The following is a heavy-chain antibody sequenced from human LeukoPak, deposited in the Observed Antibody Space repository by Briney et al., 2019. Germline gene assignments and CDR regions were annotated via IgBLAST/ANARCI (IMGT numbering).Heavy chain of an antibody. J-gene: IGHJ4*02. CDR3: ARVMGSSPPLNFDY. V-gene: IGHV4-59*01. CDR2: IYYSGST. Sequence: SETLSPTCTVSGGSISSYYWSWIRQPPGKGLECIGYIYYSGSTKYNPSLKSRVTISVDTSKNQFSLRLSSVTAADTAVYYCARVMGSSPPLNFDYWGQGTLVTVSS. D-gene: IGHD6-6*01. CDR1: GGSISSYY.